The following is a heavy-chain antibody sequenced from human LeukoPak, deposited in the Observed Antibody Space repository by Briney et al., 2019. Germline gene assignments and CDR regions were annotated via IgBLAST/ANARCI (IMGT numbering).Heavy chain of an antibody. CDR2: IYYSGST. D-gene: IGHD1-26*01. J-gene: IGHJ4*02. CDR3: ARSSWELLDY. Sequence: PSETLSLTCTVSGGSISSYYWSWIRQPPGKGLEWIGYIYYSGSTNYNPSLKSRVTISVDTSKNQFSLKLSSVTAADTAVYYCARSSWELLDYWGQGTLVTVSS. V-gene: IGHV4-59*08. CDR1: GGSISSYY.